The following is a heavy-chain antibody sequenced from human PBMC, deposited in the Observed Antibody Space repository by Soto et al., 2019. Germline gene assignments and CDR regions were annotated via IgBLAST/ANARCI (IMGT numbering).Heavy chain of an antibody. CDR3: ARVYLTEGGPYYYGIDV. CDR1: GFTFNTYS. V-gene: IGHV3-21*02. Sequence: EVQLVESGGGLVKPGGSLRLSCAASGFTFNTYSMNWVRQAPGKGLEWVSSISSSYSYMYYAGSVKGRFTISRDNAKNAPYMQMNSLSVEDTAVYYCARVYLTEGGPYYYGIDVWG. D-gene: IGHD2-15*01. CDR2: ISSSYSYM. J-gene: IGHJ6*01.